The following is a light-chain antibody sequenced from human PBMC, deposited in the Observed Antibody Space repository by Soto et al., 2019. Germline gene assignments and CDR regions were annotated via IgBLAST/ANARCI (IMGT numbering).Light chain of an antibody. J-gene: IGLJ2*01. CDR1: SSDVGGYNY. CDR2: DVS. CDR3: CSYAGSYTFPMV. V-gene: IGLV2-11*01. Sequence: QSALTQPRSVSGSPGQSVTISCTGTSSDVGGYNYVSWYQQHPGEAPKLMIYDVSKRPSGVPDRFSGSKSGNTASLTISGLQAEDEADYYCCSYAGSYTFPMVFGGGTKLTVL.